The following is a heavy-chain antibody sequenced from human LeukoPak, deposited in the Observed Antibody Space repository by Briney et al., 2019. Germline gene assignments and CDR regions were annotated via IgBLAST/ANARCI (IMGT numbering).Heavy chain of an antibody. V-gene: IGHV3-53*01. CDR2: IYSGGNT. J-gene: IGHJ4*02. CDR3: ANLPRGDC. Sequence: GGSLRLSCAASGFTVSRNYMSWVRQAPGKGLEWVSVIYSGGNTYYADFVKGRFTISRDNSKNTLYLQINSLTAEDTAVYYCANLPRGDCWSLGTLVTVSS. CDR1: GFTVSRNY. D-gene: IGHD3-10*01.